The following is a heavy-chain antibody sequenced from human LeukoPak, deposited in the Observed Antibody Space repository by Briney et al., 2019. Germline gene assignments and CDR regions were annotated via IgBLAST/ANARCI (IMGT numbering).Heavy chain of an antibody. Sequence: SETLSLTCTVSGGSISSSSAYWNWIRQPAGKGLEWIGRFYTSGTTNYNPSLKSRVTMSIDTSKNQVSLKMRSVTAADTAVYYCARTVVTLDWYFDLWGRGTLVSVSS. CDR3: ARTVVTLDWYFDL. CDR1: GGSISSSSAY. J-gene: IGHJ2*01. D-gene: IGHD4-23*01. CDR2: FYTSGTT. V-gene: IGHV4-61*02.